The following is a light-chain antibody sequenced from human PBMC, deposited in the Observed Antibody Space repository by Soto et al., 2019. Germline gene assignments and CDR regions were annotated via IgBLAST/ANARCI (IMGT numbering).Light chain of an antibody. CDR3: GTWDGSLSAEV. V-gene: IGLV1-51*01. Sequence: QSVLTQPPSVSAAPGQKVTISCSGSSSNIGNNYVSWFQQLPGTAPKLLVYDNNKRPSGIPDRFSGSKSGTSATLGITGLQTGDEADYYCGTWDGSLSAEVFGTGTKLTV. J-gene: IGLJ1*01. CDR1: SSNIGNNY. CDR2: DNN.